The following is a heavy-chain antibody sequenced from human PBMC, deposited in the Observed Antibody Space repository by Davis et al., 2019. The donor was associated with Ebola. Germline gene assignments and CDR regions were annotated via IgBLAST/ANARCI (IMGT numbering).Heavy chain of an antibody. D-gene: IGHD4/OR15-4a*01. CDR3: VRKTILDY. J-gene: IGHJ4*02. CDR1: GFTFSNAW. CDR2: IWYDGSNK. V-gene: IGHV3-33*08. Sequence: GGSLRLSCAASGFTFSNAWMNWVRQAPGKGLEWVAVIWYDGSNKYYADSVKGRFTISRDNSKNTLYLQMNSLRAEDTAVYYCVRKTILDYWGQGTLVTVSS.